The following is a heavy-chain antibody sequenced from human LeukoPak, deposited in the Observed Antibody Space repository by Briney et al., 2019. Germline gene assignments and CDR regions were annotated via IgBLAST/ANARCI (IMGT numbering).Heavy chain of an antibody. CDR2: ISYDGSNK. D-gene: IGHD3-10*01. CDR3: AKSTMGVRGVIHIFDY. J-gene: IGHJ4*02. V-gene: IGHV3-30*18. Sequence: GGSLRLSCAASGFTFSSYGMHWVRQAPGKGLEWVAVISYDGSNKYYADSVKGRFTISRDNSKNTLYLQMNSLRAEDTAVYYCAKSTMGVRGVIHIFDYWGQGTLVTVSS. CDR1: GFTFSSYG.